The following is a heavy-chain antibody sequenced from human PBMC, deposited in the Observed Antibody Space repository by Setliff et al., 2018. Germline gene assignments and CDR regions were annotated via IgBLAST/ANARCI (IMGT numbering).Heavy chain of an antibody. Sequence: SETLSLTCSVSGGYINNGDNYWTWIRQPPGKGLEWIGHVYYNGATHYSTSFTSRINISVDLSRNHFSLRLSSVTAADTAVYYCARESRSRFGDVLDILASWGQGTLVTVSS. V-gene: IGHV4-30-4*08. D-gene: IGHD3-10*01. J-gene: IGHJ4*02. CDR2: VYYNGAT. CDR3: ARESRSRFGDVLDILAS. CDR1: GGYINNGDNY.